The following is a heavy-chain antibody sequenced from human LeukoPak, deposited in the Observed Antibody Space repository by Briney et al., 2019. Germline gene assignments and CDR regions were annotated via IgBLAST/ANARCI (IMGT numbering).Heavy chain of an antibody. CDR3: ATTSTSLGELSFFDY. D-gene: IGHD3-16*02. CDR1: GFTFSDYY. CDR2: ISSSGGTI. J-gene: IGHJ4*02. V-gene: IGHV3-11*01. Sequence: PGGSLRLSCAASGFTFSDYYMSWIRQAPGKGLEWVSYISSSGGTIYYADSVKGRFTISRDNAKNSLYLQMNSLRAEDTAVYYCATTSTSLGELSFFDYWGQGTLVTVSS.